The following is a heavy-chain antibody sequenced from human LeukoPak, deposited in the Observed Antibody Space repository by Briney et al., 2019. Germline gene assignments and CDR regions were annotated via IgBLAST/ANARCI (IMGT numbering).Heavy chain of an antibody. V-gene: IGHV1-46*01. CDR2: INPSGGRT. CDR1: GYTFTSYY. CDR3: ARGRGTSGSNRDFYYYYYMDV. D-gene: IGHD2-2*01. Sequence: ASVKVSCKTSGYTFTSYYMHWVRQAPGQGLEWMGIINPSGGRTSYAQKFQGRVTMTRDMSTSTAYMELSSLRSDDRAIYYCARGRGTSGSNRDFYYYYYMDVWGTGTTVTISS. J-gene: IGHJ6*03.